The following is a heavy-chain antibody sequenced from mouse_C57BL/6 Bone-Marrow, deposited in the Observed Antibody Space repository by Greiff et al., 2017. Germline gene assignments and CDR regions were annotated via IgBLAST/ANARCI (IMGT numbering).Heavy chain of an antibody. CDR1: GYTFTSYG. Sequence: QVQLKQSGAELARPGASVKLSCKASGYTFTSYGISWVKQRTGQGLEWIGEIYPRSGNTYYNEKFKGKATLTADKSSSTAYMALRSLTSEDSAVYFCARSPLNWDYYAMDYWGQGTSVTVSS. J-gene: IGHJ4*01. D-gene: IGHD4-1*01. CDR3: ARSPLNWDYYAMDY. V-gene: IGHV1-81*01. CDR2: IYPRSGNT.